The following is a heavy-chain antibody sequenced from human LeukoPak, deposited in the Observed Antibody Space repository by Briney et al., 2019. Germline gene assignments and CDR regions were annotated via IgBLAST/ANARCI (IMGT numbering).Heavy chain of an antibody. Sequence: SVKVSCKASGGAFSSYAISWVRQAPGQGLEWMGGIIPIFGTANYAQKFQGRVTITTDESTSTAYMELSSLRSEDTAAYYCASNGLWLNAFDIWGQGTMVTVSS. CDR3: ASNGLWLNAFDI. D-gene: IGHD5-18*01. CDR2: IIPIFGTA. J-gene: IGHJ3*02. CDR1: GGAFSSYA. V-gene: IGHV1-69*05.